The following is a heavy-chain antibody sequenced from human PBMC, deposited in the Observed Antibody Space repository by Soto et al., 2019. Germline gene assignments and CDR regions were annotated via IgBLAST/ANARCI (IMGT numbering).Heavy chain of an antibody. Sequence: QLQLQESGPGLVKPSEALSLTCTVSGGSISSSNYYWGWIRQPPGKGLEWIGSIYYSGSTYYNPSLKSRVTISIDKSKNQFSLTLSSLTAADTALYYCARLERLGTISYYFDFWGQGTLVTVSS. CDR1: GGSISSSNYY. V-gene: IGHV4-39*01. J-gene: IGHJ4*02. CDR3: ARLERLGTISYYFDF. CDR2: IYYSGST. D-gene: IGHD3-9*01.